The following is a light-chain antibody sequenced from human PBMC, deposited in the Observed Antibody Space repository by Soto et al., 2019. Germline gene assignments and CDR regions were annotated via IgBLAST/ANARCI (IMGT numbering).Light chain of an antibody. CDR3: QQSYRTPT. V-gene: IGKV1-39*01. CDR1: QSISNY. J-gene: IGKJ2*01. Sequence: DIQMTQSPSSLSASVGDRVTITCRASQSISNYLNWYQQKPGKAPKLLIYAASSLQSGVPSRFSGSASWTDFTLTISSLQPEDFATYYCQQSYRTPTFGQGTKLEIK. CDR2: AAS.